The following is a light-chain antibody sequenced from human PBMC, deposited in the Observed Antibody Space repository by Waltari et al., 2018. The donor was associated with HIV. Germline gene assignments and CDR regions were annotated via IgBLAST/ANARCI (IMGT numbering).Light chain of an antibody. CDR3: SSYTSFSTVL. Sequence: QSALTQPASVSGSPGQSIPISCTGTSSDVGTYSLLSWYQHHPGKAPKLMIYEGNKRPSGVSNRFSGSKSGNTASLTISGLQAEDEADYYCSSYTSFSTVLFGGGTKLTVL. CDR1: SSDVGTYSL. CDR2: EGN. J-gene: IGLJ2*01. V-gene: IGLV2-23*01.